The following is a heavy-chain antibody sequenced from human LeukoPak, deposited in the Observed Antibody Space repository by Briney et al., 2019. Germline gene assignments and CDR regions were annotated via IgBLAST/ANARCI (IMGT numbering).Heavy chain of an antibody. J-gene: IGHJ6*03. V-gene: IGHV4-61*02. D-gene: IGHD3-22*01. Sequence: PPQTLSLTCTVSGGSISSGSYYWSWIRQPAGKGLECIGLIYTSGSTNYNPSLKSRFTISEETPKNRFSLKLSPLTAADTPGYNCARNPYYYDSSGPYLYYYMDGWGRGTTVTIP. CDR1: GGSISSGSYY. CDR3: ARNPYYYDSSGPYLYYYMDG. CDR2: IYTSGST.